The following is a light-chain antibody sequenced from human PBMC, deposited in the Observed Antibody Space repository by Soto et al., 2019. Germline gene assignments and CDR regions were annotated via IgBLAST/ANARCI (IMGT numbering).Light chain of an antibody. V-gene: IGLV4-60*02. J-gene: IGLJ3*02. CDR3: ETWDSIHS. Sequence: QPVLTQSSSASASLGSSVKLTCTLSSGHNNYIIAWHQQQPGQAPRFLMKVDGSGSYDKGSGVPDRFSGSSSGPDRYLTISNLQFEDEADYFCETWDSIHSFGGGTKLTVL. CDR1: SGHNNYI. CDR2: VDGSGSY.